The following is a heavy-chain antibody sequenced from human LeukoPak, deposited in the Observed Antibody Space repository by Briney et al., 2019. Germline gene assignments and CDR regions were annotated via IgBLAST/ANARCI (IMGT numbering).Heavy chain of an antibody. D-gene: IGHD3-10*01. CDR3: ATECWVATARGENWFDP. Sequence: GASVKVSCKASGYTFTGYYMHWVRQAPGQGLEWMGWINPNSGGTNYAQKFQGRVTMTRDTSISTAYMELSSLRSEDTAVYYCATECWVATARGENWFDPWGQGTLVTVSS. V-gene: IGHV1-2*02. CDR2: INPNSGGT. J-gene: IGHJ5*02. CDR1: GYTFTGYY.